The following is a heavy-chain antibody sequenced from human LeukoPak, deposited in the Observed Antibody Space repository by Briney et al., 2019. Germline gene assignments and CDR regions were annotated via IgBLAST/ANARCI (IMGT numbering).Heavy chain of an antibody. Sequence: PSQTLSLTCTVSGGSISSGDYYWSWIRQPPGKGLEWIGYISYSGRINYNPSLKSRVTLSLDTSKNQFSLTLTSVTAADTAVYYCARGAGWWDYWGQGTLVTVSS. V-gene: IGHV4-61*08. D-gene: IGHD2-15*01. CDR3: ARGAGWWDY. CDR1: GGSISSGDYY. J-gene: IGHJ4*02. CDR2: ISYSGRI.